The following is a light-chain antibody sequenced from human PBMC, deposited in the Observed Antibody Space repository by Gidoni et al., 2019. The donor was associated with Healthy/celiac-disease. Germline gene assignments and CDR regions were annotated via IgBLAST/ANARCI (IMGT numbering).Light chain of an antibody. Sequence: DIRITQSPSSLSASVGASVTITCRASQSISSYLYWYQQKPGNAPKLLIYAASSLTSRVPSRFSGSGSGTYFTLTISSLQPEDFATYYCQQSYSTPWTFGQGTKVEIK. CDR1: QSISSY. J-gene: IGKJ1*01. CDR3: QQSYSTPWT. V-gene: IGKV1-39*01. CDR2: AAS.